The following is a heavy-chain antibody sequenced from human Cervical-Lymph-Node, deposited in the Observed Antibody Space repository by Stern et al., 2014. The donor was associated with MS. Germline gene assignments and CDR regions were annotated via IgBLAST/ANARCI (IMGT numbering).Heavy chain of an antibody. J-gene: IGHJ4*02. CDR3: ARGRDGYKSHFDY. D-gene: IGHD5-24*01. V-gene: IGHV4-31*03. CDR1: GGSISSGGYY. CDR2: IYYSAST. Sequence: QVQLQESGPGLVKPSQTLSLTCTVSGGSISSGGYYWSWIRQHPGMGLEWIGDIYYSASTYYNPSLKSRVTISVDTSKNQFSLKLSSVTAADTAVYYCARGRDGYKSHFDYWGQGTLVTVSS.